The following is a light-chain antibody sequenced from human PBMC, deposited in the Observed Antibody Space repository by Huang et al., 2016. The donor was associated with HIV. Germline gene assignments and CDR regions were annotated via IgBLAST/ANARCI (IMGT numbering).Light chain of an antibody. CDR1: QSLLHGDGKTH. J-gene: IGKJ2*01. V-gene: IGKV2D-29*01. CDR3: MQSIQVPYT. CDR2: EVS. Sequence: DIVMTQTPLSLSVTPGQPASISCKSSQSLLHGDGKTHLYWYLQKPGQPPHLLIYEVSNRVSGVSDRFSGSGSGTDFTLKISRVEAEDVGVYYCMQSIQVPYTFGQGTKLEIK.